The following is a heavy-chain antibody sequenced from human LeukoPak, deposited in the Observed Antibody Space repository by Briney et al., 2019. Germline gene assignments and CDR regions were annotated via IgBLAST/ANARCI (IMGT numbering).Heavy chain of an antibody. D-gene: IGHD2/OR15-2a*01. CDR2: IKQDGSEK. CDR3: ATGGSTFGY. Sequence: PGGSLRLSCAASGFTFSRYWMNWVRQPPGKGLEWVAKIKQDGSEKYYVNAVKGRFTISRDNAENSLYLQMNSLRDEDTALYYCATGGSTFGYWGQGTLVTVSS. CDR1: GFTFSRYW. V-gene: IGHV3-7*02. J-gene: IGHJ4*01.